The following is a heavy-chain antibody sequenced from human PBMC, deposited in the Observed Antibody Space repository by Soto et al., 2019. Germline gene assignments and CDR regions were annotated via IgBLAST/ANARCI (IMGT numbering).Heavy chain of an antibody. CDR1: GGSISSSNW. J-gene: IGHJ6*02. V-gene: IGHV4-4*02. D-gene: IGHD2-8*01. CDR3: ARDLYAIGGDYYYGMDV. Sequence: SETLSLTCAVSGGSISSSNWWSWVRQPPGKGREGSGEIYHSGSTNYNPSLKSRVTISVDKSKNQFSLKLSSVTAADTAVYYCARDLYAIGGDYYYGMDVWGQGTTVTVSS. CDR2: IYHSGST.